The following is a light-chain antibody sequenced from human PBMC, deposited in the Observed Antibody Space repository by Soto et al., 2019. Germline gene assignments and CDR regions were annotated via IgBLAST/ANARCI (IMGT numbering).Light chain of an antibody. CDR1: SSDVGGYNY. V-gene: IGLV2-14*01. J-gene: IGLJ2*01. CDR2: DVS. Sequence: QSVLTQPASVSGSPGQSITISCTGTSSDVGGYNYVSWYQQHPGKAPKLMIYDVSNRPSGVSTRFSGSKSGNTASLTISVLRAEDEADYYCSSYTSINTLDVVFGGGTKLTVL. CDR3: SSYTSINTLDVV.